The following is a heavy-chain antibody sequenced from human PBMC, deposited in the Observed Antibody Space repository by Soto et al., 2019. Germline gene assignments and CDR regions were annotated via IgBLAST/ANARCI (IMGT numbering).Heavy chain of an antibody. V-gene: IGHV3-23*01. CDR2: ISGSGGST. J-gene: IGHJ4*02. D-gene: IGHD6-13*01. CDR1: GFTFSSYA. Sequence: EVQLLESGGGLVQPGGSLRLSCAASGFTFSSYAMSWVRQAPGKGLEWVSAISGSGGSTYYADSVKGRFTISRDNSKNTLYLQMGSLRAEDTAVYHCAKGSSGSWYFDYWGQGTLVTVSS. CDR3: AKGSSGSWYFDY.